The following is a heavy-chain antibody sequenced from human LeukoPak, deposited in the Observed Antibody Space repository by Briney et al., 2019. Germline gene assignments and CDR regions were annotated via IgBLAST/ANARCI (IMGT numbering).Heavy chain of an antibody. CDR1: GGTFSSYA. Sequence: SVKVSCKASGGTFSSYAISWVRQAPGQGLEWMGGIIPIFGTANYAQKFQGRVTITADESTSTAYMELSSLRSGDTAVYYCARERDGYCSSTSCYAEPLDYWGQGTLVTVSS. V-gene: IGHV1-69*01. CDR2: IIPIFGTA. J-gene: IGHJ4*02. D-gene: IGHD2-2*03. CDR3: ARERDGYCSSTSCYAEPLDY.